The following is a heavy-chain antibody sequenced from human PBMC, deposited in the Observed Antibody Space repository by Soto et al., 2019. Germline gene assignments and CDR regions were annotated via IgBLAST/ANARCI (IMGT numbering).Heavy chain of an antibody. CDR3: ARDVVGRWYYGMDV. CDR2: IYYSGST. D-gene: IGHD2-21*01. J-gene: IGHJ6*02. CDR1: GGSVSSGRYY. V-gene: IGHV4-61*01. Sequence: QVQLQESGPGLVKPSETLSLTCTVSGGSVSSGRYYWSWIRQPPGKGLEWIGYIYYSGSTNYNPSLKSRVTISVDTSKNQFSLKLSSVTAADTAVYYCARDVVGRWYYGMDVWGQGTTVTVSS.